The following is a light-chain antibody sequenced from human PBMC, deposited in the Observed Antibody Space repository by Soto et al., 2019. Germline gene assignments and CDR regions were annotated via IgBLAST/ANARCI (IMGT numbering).Light chain of an antibody. CDR3: AAWDGNLRAVV. Sequence: QAVVTQPPSVSAAPGQKVTISCSGSSSNIGNYYVCWYQHLPGTAPKILIYENDKRPSGIPDRFSGSKSGTSATLDITGLQTGDEADYYCAAWDGNLRAVVFGGGTKVTVL. V-gene: IGLV1-51*02. J-gene: IGLJ2*01. CDR2: END. CDR1: SSNIGNYY.